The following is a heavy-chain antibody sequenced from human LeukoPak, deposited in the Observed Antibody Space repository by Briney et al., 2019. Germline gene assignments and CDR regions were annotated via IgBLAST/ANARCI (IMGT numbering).Heavy chain of an antibody. D-gene: IGHD3-9*01. CDR3: GKGGYYDILTGYYPLDY. CDR2: ISGSGGST. Sequence: GGSLRLSCAASGFTFSSYAMSWVRQAPGKGLERVSAISGSGGSTYYADSVKGRFTISRDNSKNTLYLQMNSLRAEDTAVYYCGKGGYYDILTGYYPLDYWGQGTLVTVSS. J-gene: IGHJ4*02. CDR1: GFTFSSYA. V-gene: IGHV3-23*01.